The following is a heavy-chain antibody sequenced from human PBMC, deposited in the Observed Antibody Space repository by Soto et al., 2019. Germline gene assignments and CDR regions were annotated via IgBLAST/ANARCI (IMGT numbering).Heavy chain of an antibody. J-gene: IGHJ4*02. CDR2: MNPNSGNT. Sequence: QVQLVQSGAEVKKPGASVKVSCKASGYTFTSYDINCVRQATGQGLEWMGWMNPNSGNTGYAQKFQGRVTMTRNTSISTAYMELSSLRSEDTAVYYCARVGYYYDSSGYYLSFDYWGQGTLVTVSS. D-gene: IGHD3-22*01. CDR3: ARVGYYYDSSGYYLSFDY. CDR1: GYTFTSYD. V-gene: IGHV1-8*01.